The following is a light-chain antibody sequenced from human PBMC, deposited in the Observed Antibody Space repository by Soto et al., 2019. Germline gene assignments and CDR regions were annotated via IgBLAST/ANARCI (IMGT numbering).Light chain of an antibody. J-gene: IGKJ4*01. CDR1: QGISSW. CDR2: AAS. Sequence: DILMTQSPSSVSASVGDRVTITCRSSQGISSWLAWYQQKQGKAPKLLIDAASSLQSGVPSRFSGSGSGTDFTLTISSLQPEDFATYYSPQTNRFPLTSGGRTKVDIK. V-gene: IGKV1D-12*01. CDR3: PQTNRFPLT.